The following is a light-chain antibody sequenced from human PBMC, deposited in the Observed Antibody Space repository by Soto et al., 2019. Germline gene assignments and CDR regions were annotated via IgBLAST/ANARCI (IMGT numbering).Light chain of an antibody. Sequence: IQLTQSPSSLSASVGDRVTITCRASQGISSYLAWYQQKPGKAPKLLIYDASTLQGGVPSRVGGSGSGTEFTLTISRLQPEDSATYYCQQLNSHPYTFGQGTKLEIK. V-gene: IGKV1-9*01. CDR2: DAS. J-gene: IGKJ2*01. CDR3: QQLNSHPYT. CDR1: QGISSY.